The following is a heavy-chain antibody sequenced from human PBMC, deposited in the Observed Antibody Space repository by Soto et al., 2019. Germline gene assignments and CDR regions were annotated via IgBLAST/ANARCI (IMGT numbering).Heavy chain of an antibody. CDR1: GYSFTSYW. D-gene: IGHD6-6*01. CDR2: IYPGDSDT. V-gene: IGHV5-51*01. CDR3: ARYIEESYSSSSHDAFDI. Sequence: GESLKISCKGSGYSFTSYWIGWVRQMPGKGLEWMGIIYPGDSDTRYSPSFQGQVTISADKSISTAYLQWSSLKASDTAMYYCARYIEESYSSSSHDAFDIWGQGTMVTVSS. J-gene: IGHJ3*02.